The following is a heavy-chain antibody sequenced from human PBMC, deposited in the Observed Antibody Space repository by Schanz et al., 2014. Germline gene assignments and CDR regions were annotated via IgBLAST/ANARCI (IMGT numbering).Heavy chain of an antibody. D-gene: IGHD2-15*01. CDR1: GITFSSYA. CDR3: AKRVVVVGKIYYFDY. CDR2: ISDSGGST. J-gene: IGHJ4*02. Sequence: EVQLLESGGALEQPGGSLRLSCAASGITFSSYAMSWVRQAPGKGLEWVSVISDSGGSTYYADSVKGRFTISRDNSKNTLYLQMNSLRAEDTAVYYCAKRVVVVGKIYYFDYWGQGTLVTVSS. V-gene: IGHV3-23*01.